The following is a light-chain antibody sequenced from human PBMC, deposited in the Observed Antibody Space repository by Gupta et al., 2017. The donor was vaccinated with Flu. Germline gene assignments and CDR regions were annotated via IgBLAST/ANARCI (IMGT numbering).Light chain of an antibody. V-gene: IGKV3-20*01. CDR3: QQYGSSPYT. CDR2: GAS. Sequence: GTLSLSPGERGTLSCRASQSVSGSYLAWYQQKPGQAPRLLIYGASSRATGIPDRFSGSGSGTDFTLTISRLDPEDFAVYYCQQYGSSPYTFGQGTKLEIK. J-gene: IGKJ2*01. CDR1: QSVSGSY.